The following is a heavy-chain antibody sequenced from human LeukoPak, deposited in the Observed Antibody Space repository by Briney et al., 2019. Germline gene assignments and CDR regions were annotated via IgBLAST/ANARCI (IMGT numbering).Heavy chain of an antibody. CDR3: VRDQYLNAMTGFDD. J-gene: IGHJ4*02. D-gene: IGHD3-9*01. CDR2: TSVNNGDT. Sequence: ASVKVSCKASGYMFNIYGISWVRQAPGQGLEWMAWTSVNNGDTKYGQKFQGRVTVTTDTSTSTVYLELRRLRPDDTAVYYCVRDQYLNAMTGFDDWGQGTLVTVSS. CDR1: GYMFNIYG. V-gene: IGHV1-18*01.